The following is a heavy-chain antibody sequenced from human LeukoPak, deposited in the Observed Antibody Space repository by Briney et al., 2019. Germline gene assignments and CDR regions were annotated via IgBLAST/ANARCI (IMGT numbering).Heavy chain of an antibody. J-gene: IGHJ4*02. Sequence: GGSLRLSCAASGFTFSSYAMTWIRQAPGKGLEWVSSISGSGTTYYADSVKGRFTISRDNSKNTLYLQMNSLRVEDTAVYYCAKRWGVRYFDYWGQGTLVTVSS. CDR2: ISGSGTT. D-gene: IGHD4-23*01. CDR1: GFTFSSYA. CDR3: AKRWGVRYFDY. V-gene: IGHV3-23*01.